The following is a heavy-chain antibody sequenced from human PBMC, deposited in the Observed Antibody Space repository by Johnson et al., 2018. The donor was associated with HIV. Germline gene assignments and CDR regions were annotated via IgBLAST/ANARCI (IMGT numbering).Heavy chain of an antibody. CDR2: IRYSGSST. CDR3: AREISRYYYDYAAFDL. D-gene: IGHD3-22*01. Sequence: VQLVESGGGLVQPGGSLRLSCAASGFSFDSHAINWVRQAPGTGLQWVSAIRYSGSSTYYAVSVKGRFTISRYNSRSTVYLHMINLRADDTALYYCAREISRYYYDYAAFDLWGQGTTVTVSS. J-gene: IGHJ3*01. CDR1: GFSFDSHA. V-gene: IGHV3-23*04.